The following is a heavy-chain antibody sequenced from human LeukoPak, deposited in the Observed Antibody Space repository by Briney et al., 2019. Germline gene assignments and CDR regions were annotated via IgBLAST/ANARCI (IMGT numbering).Heavy chain of an antibody. CDR2: ISGSGGST. CDR1: GFTFSSYA. D-gene: IGHD2-2*01. Sequence: PGGSLRLSCAASGFTFSSYAMSWVRQAPGKGLEWVSAISGSGGSTYYADSVKGRFTISRDNSKNTLYLQMNSLRAEDTAVYYCANGPTTLRYCSSTSCDMDVWGKGTTVTVSS. J-gene: IGHJ6*03. V-gene: IGHV3-23*01. CDR3: ANGPTTLRYCSSTSCDMDV.